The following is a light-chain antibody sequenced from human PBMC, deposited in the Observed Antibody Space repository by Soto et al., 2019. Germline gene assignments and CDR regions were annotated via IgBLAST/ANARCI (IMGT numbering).Light chain of an antibody. CDR3: NSYTTSSTYV. Sequence: QSALTQPPSASGSPGQSVTISCTGTSSDVGGYKYVSWYQQHPGKAPKVIIYEVSERPSGVPDRFSGSKSGNTASLTISGLQAEDEADYYCNSYTTSSTYVFGAGTKVNVL. J-gene: IGLJ1*01. CDR1: SSDVGGYKY. CDR2: EVS. V-gene: IGLV2-8*01.